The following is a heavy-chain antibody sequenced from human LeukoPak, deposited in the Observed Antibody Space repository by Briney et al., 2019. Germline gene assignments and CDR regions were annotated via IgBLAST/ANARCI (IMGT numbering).Heavy chain of an antibody. J-gene: IGHJ4*02. CDR2: SYYNGNT. D-gene: IGHD6-13*01. V-gene: IGHV4-59*12. Sequence: KPSETLSLTCTVSGGSITNYYWSWIRQPPGKGLEWIGFSYYNGNTNYNPSLKSRVTISVDTSKNQLSLKLSSVTAADTAVYYCARVGGYSSSCDYWGQGTLVTVSS. CDR1: GGSITNYY. CDR3: ARVGGYSSSCDY.